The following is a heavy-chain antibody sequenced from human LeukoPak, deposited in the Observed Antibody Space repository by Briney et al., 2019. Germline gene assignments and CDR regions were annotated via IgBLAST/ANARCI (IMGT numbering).Heavy chain of an antibody. CDR2: INHSGST. Sequence: SETLSLTCAVYGGSFSGYYWSWIRQPPGKGLEWIGEINHSGSTNYNPSLKSRVTISVDTSKNQFSLKLSSVTAADTAVYYCAKDFPSRIAAFDPWGQGTLVTVSS. D-gene: IGHD6-6*01. CDR1: GGSFSGYY. CDR3: AKDFPSRIAAFDP. J-gene: IGHJ5*02. V-gene: IGHV4-34*01.